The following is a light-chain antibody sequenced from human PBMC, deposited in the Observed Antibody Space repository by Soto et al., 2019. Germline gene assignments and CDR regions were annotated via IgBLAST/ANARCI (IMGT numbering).Light chain of an antibody. Sequence: DIHMTQSPSSVSASVGDRVTITCRASQAISTWLAWYQQKPGKAPKLLIYAASNLQTGVPSRFSGSGSGTDFTLTISSLQPEDFATYDCQQANSFPRTFGQGTKVEIK. V-gene: IGKV1D-12*01. CDR3: QQANSFPRT. CDR2: AAS. CDR1: QAISTW. J-gene: IGKJ1*01.